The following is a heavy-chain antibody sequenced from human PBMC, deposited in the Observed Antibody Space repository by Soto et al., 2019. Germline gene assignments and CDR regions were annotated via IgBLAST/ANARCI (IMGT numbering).Heavy chain of an antibody. J-gene: IGHJ4*02. V-gene: IGHV4-39*01. CDR1: GESTSSSPYY. CDR2: IYYSGRT. Sequence: SETLSLTCIVSGESTSSSPYYWGWIRQPPGKGLEWIGSIYYSGRTYYNPSFKSRVTISIDTSKNQFSLKLSSVTATDTAVYYCARQRTTVVTQAYFDHWGQGALVTVSS. CDR3: ARQRTTVVTQAYFDH. D-gene: IGHD2-21*02.